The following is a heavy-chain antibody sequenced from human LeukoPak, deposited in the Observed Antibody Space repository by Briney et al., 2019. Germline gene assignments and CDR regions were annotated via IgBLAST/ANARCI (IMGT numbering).Heavy chain of an antibody. V-gene: IGHV1-69*13. CDR3: AAGRYDYYYYYGMDV. Sequence: SVKVSCKASGGTFSRSAISWVRQAPGQGLEWMGGIIPIFGTANYAQKFQGRVTITADESTSTAYMELSSLRSEDTAVYYAAAGRYDYYYYYGMDVWGQGTTVTVSS. J-gene: IGHJ6*02. D-gene: IGHD6-13*01. CDR1: GGTFSRSA. CDR2: IIPIFGTA.